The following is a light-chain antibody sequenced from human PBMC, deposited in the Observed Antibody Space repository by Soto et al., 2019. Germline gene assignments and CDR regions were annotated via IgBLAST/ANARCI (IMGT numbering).Light chain of an antibody. CDR3: QQYDRSQKT. Sequence: DIVLTQAPGTLSLSPGERATLSCRASQGVRSNYLAWYQQKPGQAPRLLIYGASSRANGIPERFIGSGSGTEYTLTTSRLEPEDFAVYYCQQYDRSQKTFGHGTKVEIK. J-gene: IGKJ1*01. V-gene: IGKV3-20*01. CDR2: GAS. CDR1: QGVRSNY.